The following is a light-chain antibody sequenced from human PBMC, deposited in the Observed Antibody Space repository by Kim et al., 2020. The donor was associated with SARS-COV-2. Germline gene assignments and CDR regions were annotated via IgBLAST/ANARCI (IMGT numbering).Light chain of an antibody. V-gene: IGLV3-10*01. CDR1: TLTKKF. CDR2: EDT. CDR3: FSTDSSHSLRV. J-gene: IGLJ3*02. Sequence: SYELTQPPSVSVSPGQTARITCSGDTLTKKFAYWYQHRSGQAPVLVTYEDTRRPSGIPERFSGSSSGTMATLTISGAQVDDEADYYCFSTDSSHSLRVFGGGTKLTVL.